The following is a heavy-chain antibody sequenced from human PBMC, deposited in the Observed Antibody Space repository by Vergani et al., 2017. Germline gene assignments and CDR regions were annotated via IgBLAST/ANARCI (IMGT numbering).Heavy chain of an antibody. D-gene: IGHD3-22*01. Sequence: QMQLVESGGGVIQPGGSLRLSCAASGFTFSSDGMQWVRQAPGKGLEWVALIDFKGNDAYYTDSVRGRFIISRDNSKNTLYLQMNSLRVEDTAVYYCARDLFYYDSSGYYSGFFYYWGQGTLVTVSS. J-gene: IGHJ4*02. CDR1: GFTFSSDG. CDR2: IDFKGNDA. V-gene: IGHV3-30*02. CDR3: ARDLFYYDSSGYYSGFFYY.